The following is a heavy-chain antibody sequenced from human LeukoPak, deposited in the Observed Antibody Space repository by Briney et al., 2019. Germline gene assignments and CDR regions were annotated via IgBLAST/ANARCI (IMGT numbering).Heavy chain of an antibody. Sequence: PGGSLRLSCSASGFTFSRYAMHWVRQAPGKGLEYVSAISSNGGSTYYADSVKGRFTISRDNSKNTPYLQMSSLRAEDTAVYYCVKDIEAVAGTWWFDPWGQGTLVTVSS. D-gene: IGHD6-19*01. J-gene: IGHJ5*02. CDR1: GFTFSRYA. CDR2: ISSNGGST. CDR3: VKDIEAVAGTWWFDP. V-gene: IGHV3-64D*06.